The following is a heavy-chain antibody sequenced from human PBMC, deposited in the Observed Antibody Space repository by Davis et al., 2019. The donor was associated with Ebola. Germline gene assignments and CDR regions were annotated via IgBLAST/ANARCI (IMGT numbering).Heavy chain of an antibody. CDR1: GYTFTGYY. D-gene: IGHD5-24*01. Sequence: ASVKVSCKASGYTFTGYYMHWVRQAPGQGLEWMGRINPNSGGTNYAQKFQGRVTMTRDTSISTAYMELSRLRSDDTAVYYCARDPGDGYNPSDYWGQGTLVTVSS. CDR2: INPNSGGT. CDR3: ARDPGDGYNPSDY. J-gene: IGHJ4*02. V-gene: IGHV1-2*06.